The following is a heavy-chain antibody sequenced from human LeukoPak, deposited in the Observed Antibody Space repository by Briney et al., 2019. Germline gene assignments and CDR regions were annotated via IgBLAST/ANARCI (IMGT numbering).Heavy chain of an antibody. CDR1: GFTFSSYS. CDR3: ARGLYSYGQALGY. CDR2: ISSSSSTI. D-gene: IGHD5-18*01. Sequence: PGGSLRLSCAASGFTFSSYSMNWVRQAPGKGLEWVSYISSSSSTIYYADSVKGRFTISRDNAKNSLYLQMNSLRAEDTAVHYCARGLYSYGQALGYWGQGTLVTVSS. V-gene: IGHV3-48*01. J-gene: IGHJ4*02.